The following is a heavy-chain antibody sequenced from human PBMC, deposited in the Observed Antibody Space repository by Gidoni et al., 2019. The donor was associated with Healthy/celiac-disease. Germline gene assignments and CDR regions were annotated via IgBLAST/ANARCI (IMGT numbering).Heavy chain of an antibody. Sequence: EVQLVESGGGLVQPGRSLRLSCAASGFTFDDYAMHWVRQAPGKGLAWVSGISWNSGSIGYADSVKGRFTISRDNAKNSLYLQMNSLRAEDTALYYCAGTRLGELSFYYFDYWGQGTLVTVSS. V-gene: IGHV3-9*01. D-gene: IGHD3-16*02. CDR1: GFTFDDYA. CDR3: AGTRLGELSFYYFDY. J-gene: IGHJ4*02. CDR2: ISWNSGSI.